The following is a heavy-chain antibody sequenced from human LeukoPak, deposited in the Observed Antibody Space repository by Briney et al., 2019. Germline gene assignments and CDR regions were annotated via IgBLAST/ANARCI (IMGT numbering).Heavy chain of an antibody. J-gene: IGHJ4*02. CDR3: ARSLMFRGVISGY. CDR2: INTNTGNP. D-gene: IGHD3-10*01. V-gene: IGHV7-4-1*02. CDR1: GYTFTGYY. Sequence: ASVRVSCKASGYTFTGYYIHWVRQAPGQGLEWMGWINTNTGNPTYAQGFTGRFVFSLDTSVSTAYLQISSLKAEDTAVYYCARSLMFRGVISGYGGQGTLVTVSS.